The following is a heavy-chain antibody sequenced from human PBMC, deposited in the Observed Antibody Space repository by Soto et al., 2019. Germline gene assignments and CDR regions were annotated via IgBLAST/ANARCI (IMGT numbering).Heavy chain of an antibody. CDR1: GFTFSSYG. J-gene: IGHJ4*02. V-gene: IGHV3-30*18. D-gene: IGHD3-9*01. Sequence: PGGSLRLSCAASGFTFSSYGMHWVRQAPGKGLEWVAVISYDGSNKYYADSVKGRFTISRDNSKNTLYLQMNSLRAEDTAVYYCAKDHGNSLYDILTGYYIDYWGRGTLVTVSS. CDR2: ISYDGSNK. CDR3: AKDHGNSLYDILTGYYIDY.